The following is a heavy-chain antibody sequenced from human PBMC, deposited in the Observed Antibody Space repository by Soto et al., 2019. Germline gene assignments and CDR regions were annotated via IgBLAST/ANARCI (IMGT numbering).Heavy chain of an antibody. J-gene: IGHJ3*02. D-gene: IGHD3-9*01. CDR3: AKQFRNFDWDDAFDI. V-gene: IGHV3-30*18. Sequence: PGGSLRLSCAASGYTFSNYGMHWVRQAPGKGLEWVAFVSYDGNNKYYADSVKGRFTISRDNSKNTLYLQMNGLRAEDTAVFYYAKQFRNFDWDDAFDIGGQGTTVTVSS. CDR1: GYTFSNYG. CDR2: VSYDGNNK.